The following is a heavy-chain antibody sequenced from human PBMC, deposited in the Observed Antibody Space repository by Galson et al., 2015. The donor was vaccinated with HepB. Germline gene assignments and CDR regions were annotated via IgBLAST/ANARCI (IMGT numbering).Heavy chain of an antibody. V-gene: IGHV3-33*01. CDR2: IWYDGSDK. CDR1: GFTFSSYG. J-gene: IGHJ3*02. CDR3: ARDFGKPDAFDI. D-gene: IGHD3-10*01. Sequence: SLRLSCAASGFTFSSYGMHWVRQAPGKGLEWVAVIWYDGSDKYYADSVKGRFTISRDNSKNTLYLQMNSLRAEDTAVYYCARDFGKPDAFDIWGQGTMVTVSS.